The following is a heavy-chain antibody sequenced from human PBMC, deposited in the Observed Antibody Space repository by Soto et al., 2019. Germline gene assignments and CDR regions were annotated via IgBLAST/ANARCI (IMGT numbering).Heavy chain of an antibody. J-gene: IGHJ4*02. D-gene: IGHD2-2*01. CDR2: ISGSGGST. CDR1: GFTFITYA. CDR3: AKLPAAQSYFDF. V-gene: IGHV3-23*01. Sequence: EVQLLDSGGGLVQPGGSLRLSCAASGFTFITYAMSWVLQAPGKGLEWVSIISGSGGSTYYPDSVKGRFTISRDNSKNTLYLQMNSLRADDTAVYYCAKLPAAQSYFDFWGQGTLVTVSS.